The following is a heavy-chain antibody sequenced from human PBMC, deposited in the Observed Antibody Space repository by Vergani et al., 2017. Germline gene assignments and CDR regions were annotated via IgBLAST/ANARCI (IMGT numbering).Heavy chain of an antibody. CDR1: GFTFIMHA. CDR2: LSASDRRT. CDR3: ARDHYDILTGYYRPDY. J-gene: IGHJ4*02. V-gene: IGHV3-23*01. D-gene: IGHD3-9*01. Sequence: EVQLLESGGDLVQPGGSLRLSCAASGFTFIMHAMSWVRQAPGKGLEWVSTLSASDRRTHYADSVKGRFTISRDNAKNSVHLQMTSLRAEDTAVYYCARDHYDILTGYYRPDYWGQGTLVTVSS.